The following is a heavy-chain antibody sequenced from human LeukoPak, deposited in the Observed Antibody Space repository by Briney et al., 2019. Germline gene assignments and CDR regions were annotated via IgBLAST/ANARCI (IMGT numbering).Heavy chain of an antibody. CDR3: ARALGGTAGYYFDY. Sequence: PSETLSLTCTVSGDSISSSTYHWGWVRQPPGKRLEWTGSISYSGSTYYNPSLKSRVTVSVDTSKNQFSLKLSSVTAADRAAYYCARALGGTAGYYFDYWGQGTLVTVSS. J-gene: IGHJ4*02. V-gene: IGHV4-39*01. CDR2: ISYSGST. D-gene: IGHD2-21*02. CDR1: GDSISSSTYH.